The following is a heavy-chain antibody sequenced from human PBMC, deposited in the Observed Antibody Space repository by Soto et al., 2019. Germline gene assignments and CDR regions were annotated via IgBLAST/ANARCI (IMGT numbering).Heavy chain of an antibody. CDR1: GFTVSSNY. D-gene: IGHD1-7*01. Sequence: EVQLVETGGGLIQPGGSLRLSCAASGFTVSSNYMSWVRQAPGKGLEWVSVIYSGGSTYYADSVKGRFTISRDNSKNTLYLQMNSLRSEDTAVYYCAREDPLAYPGTTLFDYWGQGTLVTVSS. CDR2: IYSGGST. CDR3: AREDPLAYPGTTLFDY. V-gene: IGHV3-53*05. J-gene: IGHJ4*02.